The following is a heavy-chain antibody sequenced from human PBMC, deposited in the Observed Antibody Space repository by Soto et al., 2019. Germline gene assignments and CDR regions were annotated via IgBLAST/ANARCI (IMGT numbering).Heavy chain of an antibody. Sequence: EVQLVQSGAEVKKPGESLKISCKGSGYSFTSYWIGWVRQMPGKGLEWMGIIYPGDSDTRYSPSFQGQVTISADKSISTAYLQWSSLKASATAMYYCARHVEDGYNPYCFDYWGQGTLVTVSS. J-gene: IGHJ4*02. CDR3: ARHVEDGYNPYCFDY. CDR1: GYSFTSYW. CDR2: IYPGDSDT. V-gene: IGHV5-51*01. D-gene: IGHD5-12*01.